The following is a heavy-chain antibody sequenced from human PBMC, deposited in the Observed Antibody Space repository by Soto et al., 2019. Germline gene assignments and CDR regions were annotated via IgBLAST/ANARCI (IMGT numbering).Heavy chain of an antibody. J-gene: IGHJ6*02. CDR2: FNPNSGGT. V-gene: IGHV1-2*04. Sequence: GASVKVSCKASGYTFTGYYMHWVRQAPGQGLEWMGWFNPNSGGTNYAQKFQGWVTMTRDTSISTAYMELSRLRSDDTAVYYCARDSVASTNFFGVVPYYYYGMDVWGQGTTVTVSS. CDR1: GYTFTGYY. D-gene: IGHD3-3*01. CDR3: ARDSVASTNFFGVVPYYYYGMDV.